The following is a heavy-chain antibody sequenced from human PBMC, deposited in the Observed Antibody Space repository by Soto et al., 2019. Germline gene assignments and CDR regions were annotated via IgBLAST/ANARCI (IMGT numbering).Heavy chain of an antibody. CDR2: ISDSGDST. CDR3: AKPQWELLA. D-gene: IGHD1-26*01. CDR1: GFTFSSYT. Sequence: EVQLLESGGGLVQPGGSLRLSCAASGFTFSSYTMSWVRQVPGKGLEWVSSISDSGDSTYYADSVKGRFTISRDNYKKTLYLQMNSLRVEDTALYYCAKPQWELLAWGQGTLVTVSS. V-gene: IGHV3-23*01. J-gene: IGHJ5*02.